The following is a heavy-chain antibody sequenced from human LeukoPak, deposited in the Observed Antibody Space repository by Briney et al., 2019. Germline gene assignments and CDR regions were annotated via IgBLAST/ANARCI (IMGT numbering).Heavy chain of an antibody. CDR2: ISGSGGST. J-gene: IGHJ4*02. D-gene: IGHD6-13*01. Sequence: GGSLRLSCAASGFTFSSYAMSWVRQAPGKGLEWVSAISGSGGSTYYADSVKGRFTISRDNSKNTLYLQMNSLRAEDTAVYYCARDRTPYSSSWCLRYWGQGTLVTVSS. CDR3: ARDRTPYSSSWCLRY. CDR1: GFTFSSYA. V-gene: IGHV3-23*01.